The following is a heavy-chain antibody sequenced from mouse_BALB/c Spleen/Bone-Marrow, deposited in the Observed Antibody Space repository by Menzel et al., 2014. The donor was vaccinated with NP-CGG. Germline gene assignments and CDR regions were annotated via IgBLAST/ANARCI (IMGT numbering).Heavy chain of an antibody. J-gene: IGHJ2*01. V-gene: IGHV1-7*01. CDR3: ARIYYYGRDY. D-gene: IGHD1-1*01. CDR1: GYTFTNYW. Sequence: QVHVKQSGAELAKPGASVKMSCKASGYTFTNYWMHWVKQRPGQGLEWMGYINPSTGYTEYNQKFKDKATLTADKSSSTAYMQLSSLTSEDSAVYYCARIYYYGRDYWGQGTPLTGAS. CDR2: INPSTGYT.